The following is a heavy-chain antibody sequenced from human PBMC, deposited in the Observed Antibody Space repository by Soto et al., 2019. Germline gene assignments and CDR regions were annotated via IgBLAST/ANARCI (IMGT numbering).Heavy chain of an antibody. D-gene: IGHD3-22*01. CDR3: AKDYYDTSGYYGFDY. CDR2: ISGYNGNT. Sequence: ASVKVSCKASDYTFTSHGISWVRRAPGQGLEWMGWISGYNGNTKCAQKFQGRVTMTTDTTTSTAYMELRSLRSDDTAVYYCAKDYYDTSGYYGFDYWGQGTLVTVSS. J-gene: IGHJ4*02. CDR1: DYTFTSHG. V-gene: IGHV1-18*01.